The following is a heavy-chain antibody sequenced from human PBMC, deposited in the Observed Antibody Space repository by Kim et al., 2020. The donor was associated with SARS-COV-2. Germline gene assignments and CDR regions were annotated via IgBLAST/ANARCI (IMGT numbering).Heavy chain of an antibody. J-gene: IGHJ4*02. Sequence: IHHADDVRRRFTNSRTNDKNSLYLNMNSLRAEDTAVYYCARGPNYSPFDYWGQGTLVTVSS. V-gene: IGHV3-48*03. D-gene: IGHD4-4*01. CDR2: I. CDR3: ARGPNYSPFDY.